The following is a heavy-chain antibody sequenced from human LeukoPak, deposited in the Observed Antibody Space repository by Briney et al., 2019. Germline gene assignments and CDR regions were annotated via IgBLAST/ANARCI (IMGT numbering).Heavy chain of an antibody. CDR2: IYNSGTT. J-gene: IGHJ4*02. D-gene: IGHD1/OR15-1a*01. CDR3: ARGNKYAGVFDY. Sequence: SETLSLTCSVSVGSIRDNYWSWIRQPPGKGLEWIGYIYNSGTTGYNPSLKGQVTISVDTSKNQFSLKLYSVTAADTAVYYCARGNKYAGVFDYWGQGTLVTVSS. CDR1: VGSIRDNY. V-gene: IGHV4-59*01.